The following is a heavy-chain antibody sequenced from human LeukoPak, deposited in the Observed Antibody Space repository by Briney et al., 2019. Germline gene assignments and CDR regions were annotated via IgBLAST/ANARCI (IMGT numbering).Heavy chain of an antibody. CDR1: GFTFSAYA. CDR3: ARGPGPIAGAKNPFDI. Sequence: GTSLGLSWAASGFTFSAYAMHWVRQAPGKGLEWVAVISYDGSNKHYADSVKGRFTISGDKSKDTLYLQMKSLRPEDTAVYYCARGPGPIAGAKNPFDIWGQGTMVTVSS. CDR2: ISYDGSNK. V-gene: IGHV3-30*01. J-gene: IGHJ3*02. D-gene: IGHD1-26*01.